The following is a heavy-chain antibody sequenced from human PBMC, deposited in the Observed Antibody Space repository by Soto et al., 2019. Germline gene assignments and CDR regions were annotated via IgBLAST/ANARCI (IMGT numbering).Heavy chain of an antibody. CDR3: ASRSSGCFFDY. V-gene: IGHV3-23*01. D-gene: IGHD6-19*01. Sequence: GGSLRLSCAASGFTFSSYAMNWVRQAPGKGLEWVSVISGSGDSTYYADSVKGRFTISRDNSKNTLYLQMNSLRAGDTAVYYCASRSSGCFFDYWGQGNLVTVSS. CDR1: GFTFSSYA. CDR2: ISGSGDST. J-gene: IGHJ4*02.